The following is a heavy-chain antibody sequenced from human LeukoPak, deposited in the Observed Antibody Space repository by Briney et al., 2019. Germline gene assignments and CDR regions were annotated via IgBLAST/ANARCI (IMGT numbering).Heavy chain of an antibody. D-gene: IGHD3-22*01. J-gene: IGHJ4*02. Sequence: PSETLSLTCTVSGGSISSGSYHWSWIRQPAGKGLEWIGRIYTSGSTNYNPSLKSRVTISVDTSKNQFSLKLSSVTAADTAVYYCARDLVYYDSSGYYAYYFDYWGQGTLVTVSS. V-gene: IGHV4-61*02. CDR3: ARDLVYYDSSGYYAYYFDY. CDR2: IYTSGST. CDR1: GGSISSGSYH.